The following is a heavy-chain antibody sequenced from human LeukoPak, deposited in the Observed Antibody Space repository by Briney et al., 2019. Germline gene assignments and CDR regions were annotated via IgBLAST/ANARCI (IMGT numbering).Heavy chain of an antibody. Sequence: GGSLRLSCAASGFTFSSYAMHWVRQAPGKGLEWVAVISYDGSNKYYADSVKGRFTISRDNSKNTLYLQMNSLRAKDTAVYYCAGEETYYDILTGADWFDPWGQGTLVTVSS. D-gene: IGHD3-9*01. CDR1: GFTFSSYA. CDR3: AGEETYYDILTGADWFDP. V-gene: IGHV3-30-3*01. CDR2: ISYDGSNK. J-gene: IGHJ5*02.